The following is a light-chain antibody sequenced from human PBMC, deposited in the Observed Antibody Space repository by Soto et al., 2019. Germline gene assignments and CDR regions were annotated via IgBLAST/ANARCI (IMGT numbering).Light chain of an antibody. J-gene: IGKJ2*01. V-gene: IGKV3-15*01. Sequence: EIVMTQSPATLSVSPGERATLSCRASQSVSSNLAWYQQNPGQAPRLLIYDASTRATGIPARFSGSGSGTEFTLTISSLQSEDFAVYYCQQYNNWPRNTFGQGTKLEIK. CDR2: DAS. CDR1: QSVSSN. CDR3: QQYNNWPRNT.